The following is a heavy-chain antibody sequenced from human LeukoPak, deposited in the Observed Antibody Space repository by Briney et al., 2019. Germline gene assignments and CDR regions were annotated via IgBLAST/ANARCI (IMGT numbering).Heavy chain of an antibody. CDR1: GFTFDDYG. Sequence: GGSLRLSCAASGFTFDDYGMSWVRQAPGKGLEWGSGINWNGGSTGYADSVKGRFTISRDNAKNSLYLQMNSLRAEDTALYYCARGSYYDYVWGSYRRNKDYYYYYMDVWGKGTTVTVSS. D-gene: IGHD3-16*02. CDR3: ARGSYYDYVWGSYRRNKDYYYYYMDV. V-gene: IGHV3-20*04. CDR2: INWNGGST. J-gene: IGHJ6*03.